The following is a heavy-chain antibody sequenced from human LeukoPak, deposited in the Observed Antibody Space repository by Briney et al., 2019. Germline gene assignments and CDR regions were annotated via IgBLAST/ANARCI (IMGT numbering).Heavy chain of an antibody. CDR2: ISAYNGNT. J-gene: IGHJ4*02. CDR3: ARDPAPYYDFWSGYYTYFDY. V-gene: IGHV1-18*01. Sequence: ASVKVSRKASGYTFTSYGISWVRQAPGQGLEWMGWISAYNGNTNYAQKLQGRVTMTTDTSTSTAYMELRSLRSDDTAVYYCARDPAPYYDFWSGYYTYFDYWGQGTLVTVSS. D-gene: IGHD3-3*01. CDR1: GYTFTSYG.